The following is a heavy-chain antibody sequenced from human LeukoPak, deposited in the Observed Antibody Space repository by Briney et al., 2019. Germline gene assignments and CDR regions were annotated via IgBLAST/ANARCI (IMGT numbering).Heavy chain of an antibody. J-gene: IGHJ4*02. D-gene: IGHD6-19*01. Sequence: GGSLRLSCAASGFTFSSYAMSWVRQAPEKGLEWVSGISGSGGSTYYADSVKGRFTTSRDNSKNTLYLQMNSLRAEDTAVYYCAKRSSSGWYGFFDYWGQGTLVTVSS. CDR2: ISGSGGST. CDR3: AKRSSSGWYGFFDY. CDR1: GFTFSSYA. V-gene: IGHV3-23*01.